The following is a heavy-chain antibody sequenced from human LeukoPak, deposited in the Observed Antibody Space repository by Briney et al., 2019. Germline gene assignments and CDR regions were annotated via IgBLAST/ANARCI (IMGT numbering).Heavy chain of an antibody. CDR2: IIPGFGTA. CDR3: ARDVRGYSYGLASFDY. V-gene: IGHV1-69*01. Sequence: SVKVSCKASGGTVSSYAISWVRQAPGQGLEWMGGIIPGFGTANYAQKFQGRVTITADESTSTAYMELSRLRSEDTAVYYCARDVRGYSYGLASFDYWDQGTLVTVSS. D-gene: IGHD5-18*01. CDR1: GGTVSSYA. J-gene: IGHJ4*02.